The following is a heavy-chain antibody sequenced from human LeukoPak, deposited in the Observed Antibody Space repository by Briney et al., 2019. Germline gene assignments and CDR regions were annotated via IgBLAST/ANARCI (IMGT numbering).Heavy chain of an antibody. D-gene: IGHD5-12*01. Sequence: SVKVSCKASGFTFTSSAMQWVRQARGQRLEWIGWIVVGNGNTNYAQKFQERVTITRDMSTSTAYMELSSLRSEDTAVYYCAAGTPNIVAHDAFDIWGQGTMVTVSS. CDR1: GFTFTSSA. J-gene: IGHJ3*02. V-gene: IGHV1-58*02. CDR2: IVVGNGNT. CDR3: AAGTPNIVAHDAFDI.